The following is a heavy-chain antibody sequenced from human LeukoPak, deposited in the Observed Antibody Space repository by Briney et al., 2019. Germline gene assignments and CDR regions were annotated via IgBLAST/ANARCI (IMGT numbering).Heavy chain of an antibody. Sequence: SETLSLTCAVYGGSFSGYYWSWIRQPPGKGLEWIGEINHSGSTNYNPSLKSRVTISVDTSKNQFSLKLSSVTAADTAVYYCARHLYYDFWSGHDAFDIWGQGTMVTVSS. J-gene: IGHJ3*02. CDR1: GGSFSGYY. D-gene: IGHD3-3*01. CDR3: ARHLYYDFWSGHDAFDI. CDR2: INHSGST. V-gene: IGHV4-34*01.